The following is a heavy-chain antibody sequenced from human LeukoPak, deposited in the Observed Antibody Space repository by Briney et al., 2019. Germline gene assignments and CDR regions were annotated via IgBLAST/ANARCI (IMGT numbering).Heavy chain of an antibody. V-gene: IGHV3-23*01. CDR3: AKFRGYTGYDAFDY. CDR2: FSGSGANT. D-gene: IGHD5-12*01. J-gene: IGHJ4*02. Sequence: GSLRLSCAASGFTFSSYAMSWVRQAPGKGLEWVSGFSGSGANTYYADSVKGRFTISRDNSKNTLYLEMNSLRAEDTAVYYCAKFRGYTGYDAFDYWGQGTLVTVSS. CDR1: GFTFSSYA.